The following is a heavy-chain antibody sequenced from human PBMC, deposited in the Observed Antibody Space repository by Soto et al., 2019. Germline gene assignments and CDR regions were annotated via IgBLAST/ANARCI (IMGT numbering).Heavy chain of an antibody. CDR1: GFTFSRYW. Sequence: EVQLVESGGGLVQPGGSLRLSCGASGFTFSRYWMHWVRQVPGKGLVGVSRSSSDGSWTGYAESVKGRFTISRDNDRNTVFLQMTSLRAEDTAVYYCVREGGYSGYLDHWGQGTQVTVSS. D-gene: IGHD5-12*01. V-gene: IGHV3-74*01. CDR3: VREGGYSGYLDH. J-gene: IGHJ4*02. CDR2: SSSDGSWT.